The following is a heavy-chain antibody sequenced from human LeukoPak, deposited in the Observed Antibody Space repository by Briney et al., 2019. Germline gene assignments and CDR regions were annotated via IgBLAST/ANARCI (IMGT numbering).Heavy chain of an antibody. V-gene: IGHV3-48*01. Sequence: GGSLRLSCAASGSTFSSYSMNWVRQAPGKGLEWVSYISSSSSTIYYAGSVKGRFTISRDNAKNSLYLQMNSLRAEDTAVYYCXRXKSSSWYFHYWGQGTLVTVSS. CDR1: GSTFSSYS. J-gene: IGHJ4*02. CDR3: XRXKSSSWYFHY. D-gene: IGHD6-13*01. CDR2: ISSSSSTI.